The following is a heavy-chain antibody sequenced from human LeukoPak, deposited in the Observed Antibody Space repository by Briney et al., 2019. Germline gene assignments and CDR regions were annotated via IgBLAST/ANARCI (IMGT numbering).Heavy chain of an antibody. CDR2: ITAFNGNT. CDR1: GYTFTSYG. CDR3: ARDSYDSSGSYFFLKPFDY. J-gene: IGHJ4*02. V-gene: IGHV1-18*01. Sequence: GASVKVSCKPSGYTFTSYGISWVRQAPGQGLEWMGGITAFNGNTDYAQKFQGRVTMTTDTSTSTAYMELRSLRSDDTAVYYCARDSYDSSGSYFFLKPFDYWGQGTLVTVSS. D-gene: IGHD3-22*01.